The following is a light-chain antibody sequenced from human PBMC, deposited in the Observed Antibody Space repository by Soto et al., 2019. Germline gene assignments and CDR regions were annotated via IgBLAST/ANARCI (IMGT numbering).Light chain of an antibody. V-gene: IGKV4-1*01. CDR3: QQYYSTVYT. CDR1: QGVLARSNNKNY. CDR2: WAS. Sequence: DIVMTQSPDSLAVSLGERATINCRSSQGVLARSNNKNYLAWYQQKPGQPPKLLIYWASTRQSGVPDRFSGSGSGTDFTLTSSSLQAEDVAVYYCQQYYSTVYTFGQGTKLEIK. J-gene: IGKJ2*01.